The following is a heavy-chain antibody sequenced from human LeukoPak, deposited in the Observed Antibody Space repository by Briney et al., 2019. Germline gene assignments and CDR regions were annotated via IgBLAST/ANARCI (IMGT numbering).Heavy chain of an antibody. Sequence: WGSLRLSCAASGFTFSSYSMIWVRQAPGKGLEWVSSISSSSSYIYYADSMKGRFTSSRDNAKKSLYLQMNSLRAEDTAVYYCARAELFGVVTGAFDIWGQGTMVTVSS. V-gene: IGHV3-21*01. J-gene: IGHJ3*02. CDR1: GFTFSSYS. CDR2: ISSSSSYI. D-gene: IGHD3-10*02. CDR3: ARAELFGVVTGAFDI.